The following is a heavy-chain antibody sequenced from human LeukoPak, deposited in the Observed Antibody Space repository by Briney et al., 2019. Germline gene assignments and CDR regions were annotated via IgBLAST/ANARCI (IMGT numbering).Heavy chain of an antibody. V-gene: IGHV3-30-3*01. D-gene: IGHD1-26*01. CDR1: GFTFSSYA. J-gene: IGHJ4*02. CDR3: ARGPVGAKGFYYFDY. Sequence: GRSLRLSCAASGFTFSSYAMHWVRQAPGKGLEWVAVISYDGSNKYYADSVKGRFTISRDNSKNTLYLQMNSLRAEDTAVYYCARGPVGAKGFYYFDYWGQGTLVTVSS. CDR2: ISYDGSNK.